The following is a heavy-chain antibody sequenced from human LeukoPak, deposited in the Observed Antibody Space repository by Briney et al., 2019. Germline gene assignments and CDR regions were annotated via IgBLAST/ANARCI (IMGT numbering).Heavy chain of an antibody. J-gene: IGHJ6*02. D-gene: IGHD1-26*01. CDR3: ARGSCFRDQWEPVSEGMDV. CDR2: IYYSGST. V-gene: IGHV4-59*01. Sequence: SETLSLTCNVSGGSISSYYWSWIRQPPGKGLEWIGCIYYSGSTNYNPSLKSRVAISVDTSKNQFSLKPSSVTAADAAVDYCARGSCFRDQWEPVSEGMDVWGHGITVTVSS. CDR1: GGSISSYY.